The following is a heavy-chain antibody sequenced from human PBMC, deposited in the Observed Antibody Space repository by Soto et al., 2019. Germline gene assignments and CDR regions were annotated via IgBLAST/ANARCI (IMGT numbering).Heavy chain of an antibody. CDR2: FDYRGNI. CDR3: ARVAALVGAARYWYFDL. CDR1: GGSITSTSYY. Sequence: QLHLQESGPGLVEPSETLSLTCAVSGGSITSTSYYWGWIRQPPGEGLEGIGGFDYRGNIYYTSSLKSRVTISVDTSKNQFSLNLNSVTAADSAVYHCARVAALVGAARYWYFDLWGRGTRVSV. J-gene: IGHJ2*01. V-gene: IGHV4-39*01. D-gene: IGHD2-15*01.